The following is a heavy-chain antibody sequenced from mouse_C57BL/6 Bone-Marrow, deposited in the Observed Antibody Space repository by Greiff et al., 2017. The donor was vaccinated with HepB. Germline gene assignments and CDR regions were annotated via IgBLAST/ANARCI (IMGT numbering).Heavy chain of an antibody. CDR2: ISYDGSN. D-gene: IGHD1-1*01. V-gene: IGHV3-6*01. CDR1: GYSITSGYY. CDR3: ARRGTTVVAMDYFDY. J-gene: IGHJ2*01. Sequence: EVKLLESGPGLVKPSQSLSLTCSVPGYSITSGYYWNWIRQFPGNKLEWMGYISYDGSNNYNPSLKNRISITRDTSKNQFFLKLNSVTTEDTATYYCARRGTTVVAMDYFDYWGQGTTLTVSS.